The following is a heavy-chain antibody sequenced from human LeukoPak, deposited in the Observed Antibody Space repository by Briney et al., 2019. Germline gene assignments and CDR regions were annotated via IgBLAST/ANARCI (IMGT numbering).Heavy chain of an antibody. CDR2: FYDSGNT. CDR3: AKVKGVTPPY. Sequence: SETLSLTCTVSGYSISSGYYWGWIRQPPGKGLEWIGSFYDSGNTYYNPSLKSRVTISVDTSKNQFSLKVRSVTAADTAVYYCAKVKGVTPPYWGQGTLVTVSS. CDR1: GYSISSGYY. J-gene: IGHJ4*02. D-gene: IGHD2-21*02. V-gene: IGHV4-38-2*02.